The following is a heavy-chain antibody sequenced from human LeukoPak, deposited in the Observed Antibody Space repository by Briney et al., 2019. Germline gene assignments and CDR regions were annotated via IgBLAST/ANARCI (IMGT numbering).Heavy chain of an antibody. CDR1: GDSVSSSTYY. CDR2: IYTSGSI. J-gene: IGHJ4*02. CDR3: ARDGDYHYFDY. Sequence: PSETLSLTCTVSGDSVSSSTYYWDWTRQPPGKGMEWIGRIYTSGSINYNPSLKSRVTMSVDTSKNHFSLKLSSVTAADTAVYYCARDGDYHYFDYWAQGTLVTVSS. D-gene: IGHD4-17*01. V-gene: IGHV4-39*07.